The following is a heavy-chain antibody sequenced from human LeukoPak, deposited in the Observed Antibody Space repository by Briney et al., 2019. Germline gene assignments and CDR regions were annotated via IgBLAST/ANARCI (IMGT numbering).Heavy chain of an antibody. V-gene: IGHV3-74*01. Sequence: GGSLRLSCAASGVTFSSYWMHCVRQAPGKGLVWVSRINSDGSSTSYADSVKGRFTISRDNARNTLYLQMNSLRAEDTAVYYCARGKLVSLEWGRGTLVTVSS. J-gene: IGHJ4*02. D-gene: IGHD6-13*01. CDR2: INSDGSST. CDR3: ARGKLVSLE. CDR1: GVTFSSYW.